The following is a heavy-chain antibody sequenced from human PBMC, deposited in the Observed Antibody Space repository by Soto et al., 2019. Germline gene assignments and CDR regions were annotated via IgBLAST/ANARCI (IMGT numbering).Heavy chain of an antibody. CDR1: GGSISSSNW. Sequence: SETLSLTCAVSGGSISSSNWWSWVRQPPGKGLEWIGEIYHSGSTNYNPSLKSRVTISVDKSKNQFSLKLSSVTAADTAVYYCARDRRNYAYYYYGMDVWGQGTTVIVSS. CDR3: ARDRRNYAYYYYGMDV. D-gene: IGHD1-7*01. V-gene: IGHV4-4*02. CDR2: IYHSGST. J-gene: IGHJ6*02.